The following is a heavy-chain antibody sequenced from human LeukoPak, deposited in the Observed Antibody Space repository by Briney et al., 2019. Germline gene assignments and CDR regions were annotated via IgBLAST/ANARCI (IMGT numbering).Heavy chain of an antibody. CDR3: ARQGCSTTSCYDY. Sequence: SETLSLTCTDSGGSISSSSYYWGWIRQPPGKGLEWIGSIYYSGSTYYNPSLKSRVTISVDTSKNQFSLRLSSVTAADTALYYCARQGCSTTSCYDYWGQGTLVTVSS. CDR1: GGSISSSSYY. D-gene: IGHD2-2*01. CDR2: IYYSGST. V-gene: IGHV4-39*01. J-gene: IGHJ4*02.